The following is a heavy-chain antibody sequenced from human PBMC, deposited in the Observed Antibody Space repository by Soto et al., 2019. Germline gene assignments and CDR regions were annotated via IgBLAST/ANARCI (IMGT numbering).Heavy chain of an antibody. Sequence: EVQLVESGGGLVQPGGSLRLSCAASGFTFSSYSMNWVRQAPGKGLEWVSYISSSSSTIYYADSVKGRFTISRDNAKNSLYLQMNSLRDEDTAVYYCARDIIAVAGTVPDYWGQGTLVTVSS. CDR3: ARDIIAVAGTVPDY. V-gene: IGHV3-48*02. CDR2: ISSSSSTI. J-gene: IGHJ4*02. D-gene: IGHD6-19*01. CDR1: GFTFSSYS.